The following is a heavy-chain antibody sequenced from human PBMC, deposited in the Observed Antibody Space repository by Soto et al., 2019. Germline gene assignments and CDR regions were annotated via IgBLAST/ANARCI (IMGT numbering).Heavy chain of an antibody. CDR1: GYSFTSYW. CDR3: ARLGGGCSGGSCYYYYGMDV. CDR2: IDPSDSYT. J-gene: IGHJ6*02. Sequence: GESLKISCKGSGYSFTSYWISWVRQMPGKGLEWMGRIDPSDSYTNYSPSFQGHVTISADKPISTAYLQWSSLKASDTAMYYCARLGGGCSGGSCYYYYGMDVWGQGTTVTVSS. V-gene: IGHV5-10-1*01. D-gene: IGHD2-15*01.